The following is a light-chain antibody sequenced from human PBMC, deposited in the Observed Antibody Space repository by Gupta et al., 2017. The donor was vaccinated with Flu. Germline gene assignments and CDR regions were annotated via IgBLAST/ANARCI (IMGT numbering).Light chain of an antibody. CDR1: QSISSN. J-gene: IGKJ4*01. Sequence: PATLPVSPGERATLSCRASQSISSNLAWYQQKPGQIPRLLIYGAFTRATGIPGRFSGSGSGTEFTLTINSLQSEDLAVYYCQQYNNWPLTSGGGTKVEIK. CDR2: GAF. CDR3: QQYNNWPLT. V-gene: IGKV3-15*01.